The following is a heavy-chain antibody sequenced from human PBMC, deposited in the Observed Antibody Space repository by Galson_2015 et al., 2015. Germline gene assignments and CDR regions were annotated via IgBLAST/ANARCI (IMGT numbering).Heavy chain of an antibody. V-gene: IGHV3-11*04. D-gene: IGHD6-19*01. CDR2: ISSSGSTI. CDR3: ASGAWADYIHY. Sequence: SLRLSCAAPGFTFSDYYMSWIRQAPGKGLEWVSYISSSGSTIYYADSVKGRFTISRDNAKNSLYLQMNSLRAEDTAVYYCASGAWADYIHYWGQGTLVTVSS. J-gene: IGHJ4*02. CDR1: GFTFSDYY.